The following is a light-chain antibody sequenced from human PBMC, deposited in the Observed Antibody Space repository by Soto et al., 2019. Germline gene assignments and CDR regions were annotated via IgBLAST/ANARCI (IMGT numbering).Light chain of an antibody. Sequence: DIQMTQSPSTLSASVGDRVTITSRASQSVTTWLAWYQQKPGKAPKLLIYKASNLESGLPSRFSGSGSGTEFTLTISSLQPDDFATYYCQHYNSYSEAFGRGTKVDIK. CDR1: QSVTTW. CDR2: KAS. V-gene: IGKV1-5*03. J-gene: IGKJ1*01. CDR3: QHYNSYSEA.